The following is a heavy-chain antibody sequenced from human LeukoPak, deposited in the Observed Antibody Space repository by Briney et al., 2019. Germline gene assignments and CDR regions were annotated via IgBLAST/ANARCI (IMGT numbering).Heavy chain of an antibody. D-gene: IGHD7-27*01. J-gene: IGHJ4*02. Sequence: GGSLRLSCAASGFTVSGNYMSWVRQAPGKGLEWVSVIYSGGTTYYGDSVRGRFTISRDNSKNTLYLQMNSLRAEDTAVYYCARDLGNWGSHDFDCWGQGTLVTVSS. CDR1: GFTVSGNY. CDR3: ARDLGNWGSHDFDC. V-gene: IGHV3-66*01. CDR2: IYSGGTT.